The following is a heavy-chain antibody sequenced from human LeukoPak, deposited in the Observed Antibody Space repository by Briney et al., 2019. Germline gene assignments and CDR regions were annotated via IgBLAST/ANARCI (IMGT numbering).Heavy chain of an antibody. Sequence: GGSLRLSCAASGFTFSRYAMSWVRQAPGKGLEWVSLISNSDDDTTYYADSVRGRFTMSRDNSKNTLYLQMNSLRAEDTAVYHCAKAVLITVTTAEYFQHWGQGTLVTVSS. CDR1: GFTFSRYA. V-gene: IGHV3-23*01. J-gene: IGHJ1*01. D-gene: IGHD4-17*01. CDR2: ISNSDDDTT. CDR3: AKAVLITVTTAEYFQH.